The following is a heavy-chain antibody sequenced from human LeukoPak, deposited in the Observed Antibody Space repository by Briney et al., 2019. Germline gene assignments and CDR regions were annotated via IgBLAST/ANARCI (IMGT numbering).Heavy chain of an antibody. CDR2: ISWNSGSI. D-gene: IGHD3-22*01. CDR3: AKDYYDSSGYLDY. CDR1: GFTFDDYA. Sequence: GGSLRLSCAASGFTFDDYAMHWVRQAPGKGLGWVSGISWNSGSIGYADSVKGRFTISRDNAKNSLYLQMNSLRAEDTALYYCAKDYYDSSGYLDYWGQGTLVTVSS. V-gene: IGHV3-9*01. J-gene: IGHJ4*02.